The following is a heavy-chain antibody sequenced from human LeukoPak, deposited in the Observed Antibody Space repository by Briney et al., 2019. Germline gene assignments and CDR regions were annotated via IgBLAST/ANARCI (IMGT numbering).Heavy chain of an antibody. CDR1: GYTFTGYY. D-gene: IGHD6-19*01. V-gene: IGHV1-2*02. CDR2: INPNSGGT. CDR3: ARPDQVYDLGEMYSSGWYDY. J-gene: IGHJ4*02. Sequence: PGGSLRLSCAASGYTFTGYYMHWVRQAPGQGLEWMGWINPNSGGTNYAQKFQGRVTMTRDTSISTAYMELSRLRSDDTAVYYCARPDQVYDLGEMYSSGWYDYWGQGTLVTVSS.